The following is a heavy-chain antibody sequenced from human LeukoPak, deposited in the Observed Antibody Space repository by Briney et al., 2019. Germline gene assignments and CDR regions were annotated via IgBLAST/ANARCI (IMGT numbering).Heavy chain of an antibody. J-gene: IGHJ5*02. CDR1: GFTFHDYA. Sequence: GGSLRLSCAASGFTFHDYAMHWVRQTPGKGLEWLCVISGDGGQRYYAETVKGRFTISRDNSINSLYLQMNGLRTEDTALYYCALESLGYCSTSSCPRWFDPRGQGTLVTVSS. CDR3: ALESLGYCSTSSCPRWFDP. CDR2: ISGDGGQR. D-gene: IGHD2-2*01. V-gene: IGHV3-43*02.